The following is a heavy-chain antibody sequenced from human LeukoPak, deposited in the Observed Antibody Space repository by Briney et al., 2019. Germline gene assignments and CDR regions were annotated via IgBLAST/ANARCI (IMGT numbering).Heavy chain of an antibody. D-gene: IGHD2-2*03. CDR3: AKHGYCSGISCFFDF. Sequence: GGSLRLSCAASGFTFSNYWMIWVRQAPGKGLEWVANIKKDGSQTYYEDSVKGRLTISRDNAKNLLYLQMNSLRAEDTALYYCAKHGYCSGISCFFDFWGQGTLVTVSS. CDR2: IKKDGSQT. V-gene: IGHV3-7*05. CDR1: GFTFSNYW. J-gene: IGHJ4*02.